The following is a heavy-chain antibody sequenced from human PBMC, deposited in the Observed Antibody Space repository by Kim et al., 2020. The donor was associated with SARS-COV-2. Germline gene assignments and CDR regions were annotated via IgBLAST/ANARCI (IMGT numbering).Heavy chain of an antibody. CDR1: GFTFDDYA. D-gene: IGHD3-22*01. J-gene: IGHJ3*02. CDR2: ISWNSGSI. V-gene: IGHV3-9*01. CDR3: AKDITDSSGYPRAFDI. Sequence: GGSLRLSCAASGFTFDDYAMHWVRQAPGKGLEWVSGISWNSGSIGYADSVKGRFTISRDNDKNSLYLQMNSLRAEDTALYYCAKDITDSSGYPRAFDIWGQGTMVTVSS.